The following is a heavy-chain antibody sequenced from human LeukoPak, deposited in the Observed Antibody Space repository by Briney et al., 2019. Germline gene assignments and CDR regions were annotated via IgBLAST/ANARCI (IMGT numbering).Heavy chain of an antibody. J-gene: IGHJ5*02. CDR2: IYTSGST. Sequence: SETLSLTCTVSGGSISSYYWSWIRKPAGKGLEWIGRIYTSGSTNYNPSLKSRVTMSVDTSKNQFSLKLSSVTAADTAVYYCASSPAVTLGNWFDPWGQGTLVTVSS. D-gene: IGHD5-18*01. CDR1: GGSISSYY. CDR3: ASSPAVTLGNWFDP. V-gene: IGHV4-4*07.